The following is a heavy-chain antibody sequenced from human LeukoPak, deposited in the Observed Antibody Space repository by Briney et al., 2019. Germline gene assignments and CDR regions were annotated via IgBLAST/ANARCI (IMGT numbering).Heavy chain of an antibody. D-gene: IGHD3-16*01. CDR1: GFTLSSYW. Sequence: PSGGSLRLSCAGSGFTLSSYWMHWVRQAPGEGLVWVSRINNGGTSTTYADSVKGRFTISRDNAKDTVYLQMNSLRAEDTAVYYCARGNYGPDYWGQGTLVTVSS. CDR3: ARGNYGPDY. J-gene: IGHJ4*02. CDR2: INNGGTST. V-gene: IGHV3-74*01.